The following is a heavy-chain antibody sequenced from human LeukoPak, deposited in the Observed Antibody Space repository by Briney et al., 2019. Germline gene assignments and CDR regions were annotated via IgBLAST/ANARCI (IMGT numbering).Heavy chain of an antibody. CDR3: AELGITMIGGV. CDR1: GFNLRDYY. J-gene: IGHJ6*04. V-gene: IGHV3/OR16-9*01. D-gene: IGHD3-10*02. Sequence: GGALRLSCGGSGFNLRDYYMGWVRQSPGKGLEWLSHIGGSGGDKNYADSVKGRFTISRDNAENSLYLQMNSLRAEDTAVYYCAELGITMIGGVWGKGTTVTISS. CDR2: IGGSGGDK.